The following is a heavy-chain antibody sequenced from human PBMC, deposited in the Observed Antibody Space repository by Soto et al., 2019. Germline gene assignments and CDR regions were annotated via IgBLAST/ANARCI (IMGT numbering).Heavy chain of an antibody. CDR1: GFTFSDYY. CDR2: ISSSSSYT. CDR3: ARDTTSYYYYDSSGYPRPLGYYGMDV. Sequence: GSLRLSCAASGFTFSDYYMSWIRQAPGKGLEWVSYISSSSSYTNYADSVKGRFTISRDNAKNSLYLQMNSLRAEDTAVYYCARDTTSYYYYDSSGYPRPLGYYGMDVWGQGTTVTVSS. J-gene: IGHJ6*02. V-gene: IGHV3-11*06. D-gene: IGHD3-22*01.